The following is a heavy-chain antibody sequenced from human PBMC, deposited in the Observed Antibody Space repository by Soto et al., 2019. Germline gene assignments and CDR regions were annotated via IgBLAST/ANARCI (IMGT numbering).Heavy chain of an antibody. Sequence: SQTLSLTCAISGDSVSSNSAAWNWIRQSPSRGLEWLGRTYYRSKWYNDYAVSVKSRITINPDTSKNQFPLQLNSVTPEDTAVYYCARDVSIAAAGDYYYYGMDVWGQGTTVTVSS. CDR1: GDSVSSNSAA. CDR3: ARDVSIAAAGDYYYYGMDV. CDR2: TYYRSKWYN. V-gene: IGHV6-1*01. D-gene: IGHD6-13*01. J-gene: IGHJ6*02.